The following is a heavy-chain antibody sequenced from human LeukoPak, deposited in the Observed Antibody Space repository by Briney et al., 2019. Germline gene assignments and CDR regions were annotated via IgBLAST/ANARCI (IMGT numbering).Heavy chain of an antibody. D-gene: IGHD3-9*01. J-gene: IGHJ4*02. CDR3: ARTDRVIYYDILLDY. V-gene: IGHV1-18*01. CDR2: ISAYNGNT. CDR1: GYTFTSYG. Sequence: ASVKVSCKASGYTFTSYGISWVRQTPGQGLEWMGWISAYNGNTNYAQKLQGRVTMTTDTSTSTAYMELRSLRSDDTAVYYCARTDRVIYYDILLDYWGQGTLVTVSS.